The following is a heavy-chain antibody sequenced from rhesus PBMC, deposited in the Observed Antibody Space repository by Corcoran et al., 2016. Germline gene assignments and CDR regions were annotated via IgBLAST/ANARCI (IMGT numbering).Heavy chain of an antibody. CDR2: FSGSGGTP. Sequence: QLQLQESGPGLVKPSETLSLTCAVSGGSISSNWRSWIRQPHGKGLEWIGRFSGSGGTPPSTPPLRSRVTLTPNASKNQLSLKLVSWTAADTAVYYWARRPYYYYGLDSWGQGVVVTVSS. D-gene: IGHD2-2*01. J-gene: IGHJ6*01. CDR3: ARRPYYYYGLDS. CDR1: GGSISSNW. V-gene: IGHV4-173*01.